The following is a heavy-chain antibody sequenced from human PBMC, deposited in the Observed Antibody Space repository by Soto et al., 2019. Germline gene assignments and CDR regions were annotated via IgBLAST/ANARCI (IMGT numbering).Heavy chain of an antibody. CDR3: ARDNVVVPAAMSLGWFDP. V-gene: IGHV1-46*03. D-gene: IGHD2-2*01. CDR2: INPSGGST. J-gene: IGHJ5*02. CDR1: GYTFTSYY. Sequence: ASVKVSCKASGYTFTSYYMHWVRQAPGQGLEWMGIINPSGGSTSYAQKFQGRVTMTRDTSTSTVYMELSSLRSEDTAVYYCARDNVVVPAAMSLGWFDPWGQGTPVTVSS.